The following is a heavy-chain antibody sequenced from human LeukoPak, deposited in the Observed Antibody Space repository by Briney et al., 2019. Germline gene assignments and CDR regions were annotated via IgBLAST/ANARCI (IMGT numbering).Heavy chain of an antibody. CDR3: ARFGSLDYGGNSGYDY. J-gene: IGHJ4*02. CDR1: GGSISSYY. CDR2: IYYSGST. D-gene: IGHD4-23*01. V-gene: IGHV4-59*01. Sequence: SETLSLTCTVSGGSISSYYWSWIRQPPGKGPAWIGYIYYSGSTNYNPSLKSRVTISVDTSKNPFSLKLSSVTAADTAVYYCARFGSLDYGGNSGYDYWGQGTLVTVSS.